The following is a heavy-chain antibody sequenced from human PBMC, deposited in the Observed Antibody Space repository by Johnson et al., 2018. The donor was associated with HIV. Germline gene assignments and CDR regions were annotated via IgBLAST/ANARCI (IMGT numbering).Heavy chain of an antibody. J-gene: IGHJ3*01. V-gene: IGHV3-11*04. Sequence: QVQLVESGGGLVKPGGSLRLSCAASGFTFSDYYMSWIRQAPGKGLEWVSYITSSGSTVYYADSVKGRFTISRDNTKNSLYLQMNILSAEDTALYYCARAPEVRGVDAFDVWGQGTMVTVSS. CDR1: GFTFSDYY. D-gene: IGHD3-10*01. CDR2: ITSSGSTV. CDR3: ARAPEVRGVDAFDV.